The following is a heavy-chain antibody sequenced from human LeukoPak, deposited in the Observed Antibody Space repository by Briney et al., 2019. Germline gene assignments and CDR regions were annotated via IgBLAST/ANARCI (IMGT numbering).Heavy chain of an antibody. D-gene: IGHD3-10*01. V-gene: IGHV1-18*01. CDR3: ARLYPMVGGNNPTGYDWFDP. CDR1: GYTFTSYG. Sequence: ASVKVSCKASGYTFTSYGISWVRQAPGQGLEWMGWISAYNGNTNYAQKLQGRVTMTTDTSTSTAYMELWSLRSDDTAVYHCARLYPMVGGNNPTGYDWFDPWGQGTLVTVSS. J-gene: IGHJ5*02. CDR2: ISAYNGNT.